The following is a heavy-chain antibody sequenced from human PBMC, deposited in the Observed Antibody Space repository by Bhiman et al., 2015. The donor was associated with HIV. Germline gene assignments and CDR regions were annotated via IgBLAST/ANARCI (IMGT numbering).Heavy chain of an antibody. Sequence: EVQLVESGGGLVQPGGSLRLSCAASGFTFSSYEMNWVRQAPGKGLEWVSYISTSGTTIYYADSVKGRFTISRDNAKNSLYLQMNSLRAEDTAVYYCAREQRITILNWGQGMLVTVSS. CDR2: ISTSGTTI. CDR3: AREQRITILN. CDR1: GFTFSSYE. V-gene: IGHV3-48*03. D-gene: IGHD3-3*01. J-gene: IGHJ4*02.